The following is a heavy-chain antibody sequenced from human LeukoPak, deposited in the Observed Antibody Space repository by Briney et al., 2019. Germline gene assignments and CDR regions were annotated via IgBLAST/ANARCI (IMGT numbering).Heavy chain of an antibody. D-gene: IGHD1-26*01. V-gene: IGHV4-59*01. CDR1: GGSISIYY. Sequence: ASETLSLTCTVSGGSISIYYWSWIRQPPGKGLEWIGYIYNSGSTIYNPSLRSRVTISVDTSKNQFSLKLNSVTAADTAVYYCVRDRELTYWSQGTLVTVSS. CDR2: IYNSGST. J-gene: IGHJ4*02. CDR3: VRDRELTY.